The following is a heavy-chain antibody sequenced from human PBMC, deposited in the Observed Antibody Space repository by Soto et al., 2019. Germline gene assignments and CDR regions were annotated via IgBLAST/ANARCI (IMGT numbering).Heavy chain of an antibody. D-gene: IGHD3-10*01. CDR1: GGIFSTYA. CDR3: ARDRDDDGSENYYNRIDF. Sequence: QVQLVQSGAEVKKPGSSVKVSCKASGGIFSTYAISWLRQAPGQGLEWMGGIIPLFGTPNYVQRFQGRVTITAGESTSTAYKELGRRRSEDTPVYYCARDRDDDGSENYYNRIDFWGQGTLVTVSS. V-gene: IGHV1-69*01. J-gene: IGHJ4*02. CDR2: IIPLFGTP.